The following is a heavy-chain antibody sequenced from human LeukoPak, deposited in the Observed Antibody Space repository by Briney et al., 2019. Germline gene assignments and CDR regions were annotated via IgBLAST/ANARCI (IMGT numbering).Heavy chain of an antibody. V-gene: IGHV4-38-2*01. D-gene: IGHD6-13*01. Sequence: SETLSLTCAVSGYSISSGYYWGWIRQPPGKGLEWIGSIYHSGSTYYNPSLKSRVTISVDTSKNQFSLKLSSVTAADTAVYYCARWKQRLVPAGDYWGQGTLVTVSS. J-gene: IGHJ4*02. CDR1: GYSISSGYY. CDR3: ARWKQRLVPAGDY. CDR2: IYHSGST.